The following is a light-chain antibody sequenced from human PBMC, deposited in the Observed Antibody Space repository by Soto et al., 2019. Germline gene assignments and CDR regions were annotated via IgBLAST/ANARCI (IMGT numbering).Light chain of an antibody. Sequence: QSVLTQPASVSGSPGQSITFSCTGTSSDVGAYNFVAWYQQHPGKAPKVILYDVSDRPSGVSNRFSGSKSGNTASLTISGLRAEDEADYYCSAHTTSSLYVFGSGTKVTVL. CDR1: SSDVGAYNF. CDR3: SAHTTSSLYV. CDR2: DVS. V-gene: IGLV2-14*03. J-gene: IGLJ1*01.